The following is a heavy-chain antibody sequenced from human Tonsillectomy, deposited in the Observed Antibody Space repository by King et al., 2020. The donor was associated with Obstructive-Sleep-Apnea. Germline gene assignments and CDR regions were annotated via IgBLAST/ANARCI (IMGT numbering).Heavy chain of an antibody. V-gene: IGHV3-7*01. J-gene: IGHJ4*02. CDR2: IKQDGGEK. CDR3: ARDRPRDDYGDLHEVY. CDR1: GFTFSNYW. D-gene: IGHD4-17*01. Sequence: QLVQSGGGLVQPGGSLRLSCTVSGFTFSNYWMTWVRQAPGKGLEWVANIKQDGGEKYYVDSVKGRFTISRDNAKNSLYLQMNRLRADDTAVYYCARDRPRDDYGDLHEVYWGQGTLVTVSS.